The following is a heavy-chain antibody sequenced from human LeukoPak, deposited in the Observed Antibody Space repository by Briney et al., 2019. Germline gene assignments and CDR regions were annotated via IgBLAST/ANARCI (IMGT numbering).Heavy chain of an antibody. CDR3: AKLSEPD. V-gene: IGHV3-23*01. Sequence: GGSLRLCCAAPGFTFSSYAMSWVRQAPGKGLEWVSGISGSGDSTYYADSVKGRFTISRDNSKNTLYLQMNSLRAEDTAIYYCAKLSEPDWGQGTLVTVSS. J-gene: IGHJ4*02. CDR1: GFTFSSYA. CDR2: ISGSGDST.